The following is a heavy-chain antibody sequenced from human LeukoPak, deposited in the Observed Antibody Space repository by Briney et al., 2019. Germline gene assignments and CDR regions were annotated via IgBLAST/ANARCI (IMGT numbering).Heavy chain of an antibody. Sequence: PGGSLRLSCAASGFTFSSYAMSWVRQAPGKGLEWVSAISGSGGSTYYADSVKGRFTISRDNSKNTLYLQMNSLRAEDTAVYYCATRRVVRLSFPYSSSWYRGYYYYGMDVWGQGTTVTVSS. D-gene: IGHD6-13*01. CDR3: ATRRVVRLSFPYSSSWYRGYYYYGMDV. CDR2: ISGSGGST. J-gene: IGHJ6*02. CDR1: GFTFSSYA. V-gene: IGHV3-23*01.